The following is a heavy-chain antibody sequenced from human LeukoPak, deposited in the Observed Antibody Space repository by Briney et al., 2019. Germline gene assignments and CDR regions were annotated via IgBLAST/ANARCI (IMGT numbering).Heavy chain of an antibody. CDR1: GFSFTTSA. CDR3: AADLPYSNYGPLDY. J-gene: IGHJ4*02. Sequence: SVKVSCKASGFSFTTSAVQWVRQARGQRLEWIGWIVVGSGNTNYAQKFQERVTITRDMSTSTAYLELSSLRSEDTAVYFCAADLPYSNYGPLDYWGQGTLVTVSS. CDR2: IVVGSGNT. V-gene: IGHV1-58*01. D-gene: IGHD4-11*01.